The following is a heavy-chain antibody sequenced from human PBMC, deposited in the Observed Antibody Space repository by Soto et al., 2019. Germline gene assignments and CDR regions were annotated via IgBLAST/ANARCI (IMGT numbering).Heavy chain of an antibody. D-gene: IGHD6-19*01. V-gene: IGHV4-39*01. Sequence: SETLSLTCSVSGESVTNAPYYWGWIRQTPGKGLEWMGSLSYSGSTHYSQSLKSRVTISMDTSKNQFYLKLSSVTAADTAMYYCARPGSTSGWFYFDNWGRGTLVTVSS. J-gene: IGHJ4*02. CDR1: GESVTNAPYY. CDR3: ARPGSTSGWFYFDN. CDR2: LSYSGST.